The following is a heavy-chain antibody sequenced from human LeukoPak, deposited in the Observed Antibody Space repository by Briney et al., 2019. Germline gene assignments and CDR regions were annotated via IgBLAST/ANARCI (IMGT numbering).Heavy chain of an antibody. CDR2: INPSGGST. CDR3: ARIEWGYGSENLGLDY. D-gene: IGHD3-10*01. CDR1: GYTFTSYY. J-gene: IGHJ4*02. Sequence: GASVKVSCKASGYTFTSYYMHWVRQAPGQGLEWMGIINPSGGSTSQAQKFQGRVTMTRDTSTSTVYMELSSLRSEDTAVYYCARIEWGYGSENLGLDYWGQGTLVTVSS. V-gene: IGHV1-46*01.